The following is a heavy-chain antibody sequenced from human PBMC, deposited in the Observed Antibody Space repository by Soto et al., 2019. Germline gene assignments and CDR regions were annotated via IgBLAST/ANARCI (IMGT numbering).Heavy chain of an antibody. Sequence: SVKVSCKASGGTFSSYAISWVRQAPGQGLEWMGGIIPIFGTANYAQKFQGRVTITADKSTSTAYMELSSLRSEDTAVYYCARGIRAQTTVTTGEFDPWGQGTLVTVSS. D-gene: IGHD4-4*01. CDR3: ARGIRAQTTVTTGEFDP. CDR1: GGTFSSYA. V-gene: IGHV1-69*06. CDR2: IIPIFGTA. J-gene: IGHJ5*02.